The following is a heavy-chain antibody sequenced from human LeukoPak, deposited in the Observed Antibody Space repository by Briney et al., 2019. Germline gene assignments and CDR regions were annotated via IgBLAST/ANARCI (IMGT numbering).Heavy chain of an antibody. Sequence: GGSLRLSRAASGFAFRSYWMHWVRQAPGKGLEWVSRVIRDGSFTNYADSVKGRFTISRDNAKNTLYLQMSSLRAEDTAVYFCVRDGDDFNFDYWGQGSLVTVSS. CDR2: VIRDGSFT. CDR1: GFAFRSYW. J-gene: IGHJ4*02. CDR3: VRDGDDFNFDY. V-gene: IGHV3-74*01. D-gene: IGHD5-24*01.